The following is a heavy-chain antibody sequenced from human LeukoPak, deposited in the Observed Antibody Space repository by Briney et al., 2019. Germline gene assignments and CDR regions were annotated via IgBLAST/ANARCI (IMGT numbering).Heavy chain of an antibody. Sequence: PSETLSLTCAVYRGSFSGYYWSWIRQPPGRGPEWIGEINHNGNTNYNPSLMGRVSISADTSNNQFSLKVSSLTAADTAVYFCARGRLVAEYSFDYWGQGTLVTVSS. CDR3: ARGRLVAEYSFDY. V-gene: IGHV4-34*01. D-gene: IGHD5-12*01. J-gene: IGHJ4*02. CDR2: INHNGNT. CDR1: RGSFSGYY.